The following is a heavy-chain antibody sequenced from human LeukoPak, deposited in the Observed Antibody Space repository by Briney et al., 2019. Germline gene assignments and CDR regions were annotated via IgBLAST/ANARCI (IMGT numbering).Heavy chain of an antibody. D-gene: IGHD2-2*01. V-gene: IGHV3-21*01. CDR2: ISTSSRYI. Sequence: PGGSLRLSCAASGFIFSNYNMNWVRQAPGKGLEWVSSISTSSRYIYYKDSVRGRFTISRDDAKNSLYLEMNSLRAEDTAVYYCARADCSSSTCYLRRSWFDPWGQGTLVTVSS. CDR3: ARADCSSSTCYLRRSWFDP. J-gene: IGHJ5*02. CDR1: GFIFSNYN.